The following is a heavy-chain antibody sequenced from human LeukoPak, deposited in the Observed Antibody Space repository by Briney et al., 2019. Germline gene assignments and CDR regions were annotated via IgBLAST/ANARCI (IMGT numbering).Heavy chain of an antibody. J-gene: IGHJ4*02. CDR3: ARRYYYGSFDY. CDR2: INHSGST. Sequence: SETLSLTCAVYGGSFSGYYWSWIRQPPGKGLEWIGEINHSGSTNYNPSLKSRVTISVDTSKNQFSLKLSSVTAADTAVYYCARRYYYGSFDYWGQGTLVTVSS. CDR1: GGSFSGYY. D-gene: IGHD3-10*01. V-gene: IGHV4-34*01.